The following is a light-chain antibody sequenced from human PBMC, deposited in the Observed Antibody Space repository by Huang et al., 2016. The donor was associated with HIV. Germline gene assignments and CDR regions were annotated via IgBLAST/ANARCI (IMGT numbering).Light chain of an antibody. V-gene: IGKV1-12*01. J-gene: IGKJ1*01. CDR3: QQANTFPWT. CDR1: QAISTW. CDR2: GAS. Sequence: DIQMTQSPSSVSASVGDRVTITCRASQAISTWLAWYQQRPGKAPKLLISGASNLQSGVPSRFSGSGSGTHFTLTISSLQPEDFGTYFCQQANTFPWTFGQGTKVEIK.